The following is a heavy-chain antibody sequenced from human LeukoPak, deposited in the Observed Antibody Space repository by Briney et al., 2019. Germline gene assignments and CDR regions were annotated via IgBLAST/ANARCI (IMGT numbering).Heavy chain of an antibody. V-gene: IGHV3-11*04. J-gene: IGHJ4*02. CDR1: GFTFSDYY. CDR2: ISSSGSTI. CDR3: AGRVAAAGILFDY. D-gene: IGHD6-13*01. Sequence: VKPGGSLRLSCAASGFTFSDYYMSWIRQAPGKGLEWVSYISSSGSTIYYADSVKGRFTISRDNAKNSLYLQMNSLRAEDTAVYYCAGRVAAAGILFDYWGQGTLVTVSS.